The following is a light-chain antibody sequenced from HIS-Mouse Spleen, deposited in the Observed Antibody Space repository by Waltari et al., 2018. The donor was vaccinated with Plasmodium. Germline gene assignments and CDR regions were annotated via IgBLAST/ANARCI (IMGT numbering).Light chain of an antibody. Sequence: DIQMTQSPSSLSASVGDRVTITCRASQSISNYLNWYQQKPGKAPKFLIYAASTLQSGVQSRFRGSGSGKDFTLTISSLQPEDFATYYCQQSYSTWTFGQGTKVEIK. J-gene: IGKJ1*01. CDR1: QSISNY. CDR3: QQSYSTWT. CDR2: AAS. V-gene: IGKV1-39*01.